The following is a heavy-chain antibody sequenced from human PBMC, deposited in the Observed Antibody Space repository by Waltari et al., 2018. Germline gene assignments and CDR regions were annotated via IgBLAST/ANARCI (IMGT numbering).Heavy chain of an antibody. CDR3: AKTYCSSGSCSTPNYFDF. J-gene: IGHJ4*02. CDR2: ISGYSGNT. D-gene: IGHD2-15*01. CDR1: GYTFTNYG. Sequence: QFQLLQSGPEVKKPGASVTVSCKASGYTFTNYGISWVRQAPGQGLEWMGWISGYSGNTIYAQTLQGRVTMTRDTSTSTAYMRLRSLRSDDTAVYYCAKTYCSSGSCSTPNYFDFWGPGTLVTVSS. V-gene: IGHV1-18*01.